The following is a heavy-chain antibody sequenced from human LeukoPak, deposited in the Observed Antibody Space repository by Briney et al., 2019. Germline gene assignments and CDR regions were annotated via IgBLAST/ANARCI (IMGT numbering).Heavy chain of an antibody. CDR1: GLSFSSFA. CDR2: IRGNDET. V-gene: IGHV3-23*01. D-gene: IGHD2-2*01. J-gene: IGHJ4*02. CDR3: ARASWVSTSDAVR. Sequence: GGSLRLSCVASGLSFSSFAMSWVRQGPARGLEWVSSIRGNDETFYADSVKGRLTLYSDISRNTVYFQLNNLRVEDTAIYYCARASWVSTSDAVRWGQGTLVTVSS.